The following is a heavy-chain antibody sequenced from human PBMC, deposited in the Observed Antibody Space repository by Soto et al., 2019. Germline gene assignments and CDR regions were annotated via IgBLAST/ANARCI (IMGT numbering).Heavy chain of an antibody. V-gene: IGHV3-30*18. D-gene: IGHD5-12*01. CDR3: AKDRDGYNYFDY. CDR2: ISYDGSNK. J-gene: IGHJ4*02. CDR1: GFTFSSYG. Sequence: GGSLRLSCAASGFTFSSYGMHWVRQAPGKGLEWVAVISYDGSNKYYADSVKGRFTISRDNSKNTLYLQMNSLRAEDTAMYYCAKDRDGYNYFDYWGQGTLVTVS.